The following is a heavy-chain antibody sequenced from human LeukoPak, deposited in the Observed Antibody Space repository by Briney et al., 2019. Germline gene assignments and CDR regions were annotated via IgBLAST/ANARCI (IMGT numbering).Heavy chain of an antibody. CDR3: ASGGGSSWFYFDY. CDR2: IYSGGST. J-gene: IGHJ4*02. D-gene: IGHD6-13*01. V-gene: IGHV3-66*01. Sequence: GGSLRLSCAASGFTVSSNYMSWVRQAPGKGLEWVSVIYSGGSTYYADSVKGRFTISRDNSKNTLYLQMNSLRAEDTAVYYCASGGGSSWFYFDYWGQGTLVTVSS. CDR1: GFTVSSNY.